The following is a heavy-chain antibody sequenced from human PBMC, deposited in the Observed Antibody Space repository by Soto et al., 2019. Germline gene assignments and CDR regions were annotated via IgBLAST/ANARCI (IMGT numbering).Heavy chain of an antibody. CDR2: IKSDGSST. D-gene: IGHD3-16*01. V-gene: IGHV3-23*01. CDR3: AQLGLMTFSHKHYFNH. Sequence: VGSVRLSCVASGFSFDNYAMSWVRQAPGKGLEWVSAIKSDGSSTYYAASVKDRFIISRDNSKNTLYLQLNSLRAEDTAVYYCAQLGLMTFSHKHYFNHWGRGTLVTVSS. J-gene: IGHJ4*02. CDR1: GFSFDNYA.